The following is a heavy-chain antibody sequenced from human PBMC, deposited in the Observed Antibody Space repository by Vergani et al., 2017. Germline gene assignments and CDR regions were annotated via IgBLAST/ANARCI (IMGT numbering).Heavy chain of an antibody. CDR1: GFTFSSYA. CDR3: AKSSMVGGVPHRGWFDP. D-gene: IGHD3-10*01. V-gene: IGHV3-23*01. CDR2: ISGSGGST. Sequence: EVQLLESGGGLVQPGGSLRLSCAASGFTFSSYAMSWVRQAPGKGLEWVSAISGSGGSTYYADSVKGRFTISRDNSKNTLYLQMNSLRAEDTAVYYCAKSSMVGGVPHRGWFDPWGQGTLVTVSS. J-gene: IGHJ5*02.